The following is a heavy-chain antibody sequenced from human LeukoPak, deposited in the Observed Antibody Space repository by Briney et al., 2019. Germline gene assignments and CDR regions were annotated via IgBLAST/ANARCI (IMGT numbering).Heavy chain of an antibody. CDR1: GGSISSGGYY. D-gene: IGHD5-18*01. J-gene: IGHJ4*02. V-gene: IGHV4-30-2*01. Sequence: SETLSLTCTVSGGSISSGGYYWSWIRQPPGKGLEWIGYIYHSGSTYYNPSLKSRVTISVDRSKNQSSLKLSSVTAADTAVYYCARGLNTAMVPYYFDYWGQGTLVTVSS. CDR2: IYHSGST. CDR3: ARGLNTAMVPYYFDY.